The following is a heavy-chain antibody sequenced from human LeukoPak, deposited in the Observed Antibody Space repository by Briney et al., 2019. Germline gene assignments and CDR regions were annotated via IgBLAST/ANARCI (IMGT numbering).Heavy chain of an antibody. D-gene: IGHD2-15*01. CDR3: ATGRYCSGTTCYSSLNF. CDR1: GYSFTNYW. CDR2: IHPGDSNT. Sequence: GESLKISCKGSGYSFTNYWIAWVRQMPGKGLEWMGIIHPGDSNTRYSPSFQGQVTISVDKSITTAYLQWSSLKASDTAVYYCATGRYCSGTTCYSSLNFWGQGTLVTVSS. J-gene: IGHJ4*02. V-gene: IGHV5-51*01.